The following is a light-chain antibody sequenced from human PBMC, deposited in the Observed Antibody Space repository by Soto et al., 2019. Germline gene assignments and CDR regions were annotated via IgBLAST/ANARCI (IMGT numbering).Light chain of an antibody. Sequence: QSVLTQTPSVSGAPGQRVTISCTGSSSDIGAGYDVNWYQQLPGTAPKLLIYHNNNRPSGVPDRFSGSKSGTSASLAITGLQAEDEADYYCQSYDSSLSVVVFGGGTKLTVL. CDR2: HNN. CDR3: QSYDSSLSVVV. CDR1: SSDIGAGYD. V-gene: IGLV1-40*01. J-gene: IGLJ2*01.